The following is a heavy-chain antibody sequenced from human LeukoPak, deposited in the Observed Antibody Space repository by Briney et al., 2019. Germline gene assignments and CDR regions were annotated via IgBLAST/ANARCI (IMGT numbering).Heavy chain of an antibody. CDR1: GGSLSNYY. CDR3: ARQFEF. Sequence: SETLSLTCTVFGGSLSNYYWVWVRQPPGKGLEWIGLIYSSGSIKYNPSLKSRLTISLDTSKNQISLKLTSVTAADTAIYYCARQFEFWGQGTLVTVSS. J-gene: IGHJ4*02. V-gene: IGHV4-59*08. CDR2: IYSSGSI.